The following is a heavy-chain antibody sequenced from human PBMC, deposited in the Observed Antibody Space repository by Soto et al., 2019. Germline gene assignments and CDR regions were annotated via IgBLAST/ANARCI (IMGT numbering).Heavy chain of an antibody. D-gene: IGHD2-15*01. Sequence: GGSLRLSCAASGFTFSNYWMTWVRQAPGKGLEWVANIKEDESEKHYVDSVKGRFTISRDNAKNSLYLQMSSLRVEDTAVYFCSRDVVVGAKALNYWGQGALVTVSS. CDR1: GFTFSNYW. CDR2: IKEDESEK. J-gene: IGHJ4*02. V-gene: IGHV3-7*01. CDR3: SRDVVVGAKALNY.